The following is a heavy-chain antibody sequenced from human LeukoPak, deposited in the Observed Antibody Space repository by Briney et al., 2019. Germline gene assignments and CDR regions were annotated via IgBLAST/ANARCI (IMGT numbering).Heavy chain of an antibody. V-gene: IGHV4-4*07. CDR2: SYTSGST. CDR1: GGSISSYY. J-gene: IGHJ5*02. Sequence: SETLSLTCTGSGGSISSYYWSWIRQPAGKGLEVIGRSYTSGSTNYNPSLKSRVTMSVDTSKNQFSLKLSSVTAADTAVYYCARDRYGSGSYYKSWFDPWGQGTLVTVSS. CDR3: ARDRYGSGSYYKSWFDP. D-gene: IGHD3-10*01.